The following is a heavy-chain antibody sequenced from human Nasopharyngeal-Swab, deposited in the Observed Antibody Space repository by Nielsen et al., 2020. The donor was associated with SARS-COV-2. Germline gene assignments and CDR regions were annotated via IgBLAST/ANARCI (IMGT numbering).Heavy chain of an antibody. Sequence: VRQAPGKGLEWVPAISGSGGSTYYADSVKGRFTISRDNSKNTLYLQMNSLRAEDTAVYYCAKDLKPMYYDFWSGYYTDYYYYMDVWGKGTTVTVSS. V-gene: IGHV3-23*01. J-gene: IGHJ6*03. CDR2: ISGSGGST. CDR3: AKDLKPMYYDFWSGYYTDYYYYMDV. D-gene: IGHD3-3*01.